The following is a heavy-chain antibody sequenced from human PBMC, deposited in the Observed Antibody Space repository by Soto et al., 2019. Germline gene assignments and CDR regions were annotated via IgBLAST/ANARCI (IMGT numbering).Heavy chain of an antibody. D-gene: IGHD2-15*01. V-gene: IGHV3-48*01. Sequence: GGSLRLSCAASGFTFSSYSMNWVRQAPGKGLEWVSYISSSSSTIYYADSVKGRFTISRDNAKNSLYLQMNSLRAEDTAVYYCARRPYCSGGSCYPGSYFDYWGQGTLVTVSS. J-gene: IGHJ4*02. CDR2: ISSSSSTI. CDR3: ARRPYCSGGSCYPGSYFDY. CDR1: GFTFSSYS.